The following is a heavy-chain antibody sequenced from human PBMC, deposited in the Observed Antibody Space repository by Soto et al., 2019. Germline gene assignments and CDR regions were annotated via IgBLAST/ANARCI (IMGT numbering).Heavy chain of an antibody. V-gene: IGHV1-8*01. Sequence: QVQLVQSGAEVKKPGASVKVSCKASGYTFTNHDINWVRQATGQGLEWMGWMNPNSGNVGYAQKFQGRVTMTRNTSISTAYMELSSLRSEDTAVYYCARGYSNYGYYGMDVWSQGTTVTVSS. J-gene: IGHJ6*02. CDR1: GYTFTNHD. CDR2: MNPNSGNV. D-gene: IGHD4-4*01. CDR3: ARGYSNYGYYGMDV.